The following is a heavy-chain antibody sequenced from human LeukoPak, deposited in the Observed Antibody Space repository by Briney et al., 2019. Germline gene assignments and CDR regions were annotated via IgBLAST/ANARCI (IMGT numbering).Heavy chain of an antibody. D-gene: IGHD5-12*01. CDR2: IYTSGST. CDR3: ARYRYSGYDDAFDV. Sequence: SETLSLTCTGSGGSISSGSYYWSWIRQPAGKGLEWIGRIYTSGSTNYNPSFKSRLSISGDTSKNQFSLQLSSVTAADTAVYYCARYRYSGYDDAFDVWGQGTMVTVSS. CDR1: GGSISSGSYY. V-gene: IGHV4-61*02. J-gene: IGHJ3*01.